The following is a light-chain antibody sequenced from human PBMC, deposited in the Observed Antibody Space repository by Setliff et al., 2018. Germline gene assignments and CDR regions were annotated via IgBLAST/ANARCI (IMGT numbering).Light chain of an antibody. CDR3: SSYTNSNTYV. J-gene: IGLJ1*01. CDR2: GVS. V-gene: IGLV2-14*03. CDR1: SSDVGSYDL. Sequence: QSVLTQPASVSGSPGQSITISCSGTSSDVGSYDLVSWYQQHPGKAPKLIIYGVSDRPSGVSNRFSGSKSGNMASLTISGLQAEDEADYYCSSYTNSNTYVFGTGTKVTVL.